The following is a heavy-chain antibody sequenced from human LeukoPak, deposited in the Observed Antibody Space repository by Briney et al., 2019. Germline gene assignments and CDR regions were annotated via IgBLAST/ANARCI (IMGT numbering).Heavy chain of an antibody. CDR2: IIPIFGTA. J-gene: IGHJ4*02. V-gene: IGHV1-69*13. Sequence: SVKVSCKASGGTFSSYAISWVRQAPGQGLEWMGGIIPIFGTANYAQKFQGRVTITADESTSTAYMELSSLRSEDTAVYYCARLSKDGDYANYWGQGTLVTVSS. CDR3: ARLSKDGDYANY. CDR1: GGTFSSYA. D-gene: IGHD4-17*01.